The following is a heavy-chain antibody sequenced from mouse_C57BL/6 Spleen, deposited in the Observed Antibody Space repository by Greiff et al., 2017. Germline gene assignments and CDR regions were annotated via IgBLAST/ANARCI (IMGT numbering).Heavy chain of an antibody. CDR3: ASGGGHYAMDY. V-gene: IGHV1-80*01. CDR2: IYPGDGDT. Sequence: VQLQQSGAELVKPGASVKISCTASGYAFSSYWMNWVKQRPGKGLEWIGQIYPGDGDTNYTGKFKGKATLTADKSPSTAYMQLSSLTSEDSAVYCCASGGGHYAMDYWGQGTSVTVSS. D-gene: IGHD3-3*01. J-gene: IGHJ4*01. CDR1: GYAFSSYW.